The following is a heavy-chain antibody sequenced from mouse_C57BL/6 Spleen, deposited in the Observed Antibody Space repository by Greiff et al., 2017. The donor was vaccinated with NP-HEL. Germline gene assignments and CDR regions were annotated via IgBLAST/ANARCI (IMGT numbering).Heavy chain of an antibody. CDR1: GYTFTSYW. CDR2: IDPSDSYT. V-gene: IGHV1-69*01. J-gene: IGHJ2*01. CDR3: ARLDSSGSYYCDY. Sequence: VQLQQPGAELVMPGASVKLSCKASGYTFTSYWMHWVKQRPGQGLEWIGEIDPSDSYTNYNQKFKGKSTLTVDKSSSTAYMQLSSLTSEDSAVYYCARLDSSGSYYCDYWGQGTTLTVSS. D-gene: IGHD3-2*02.